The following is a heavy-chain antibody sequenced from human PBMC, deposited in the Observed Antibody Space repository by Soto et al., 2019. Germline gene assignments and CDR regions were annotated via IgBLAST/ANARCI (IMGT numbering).Heavy chain of an antibody. CDR3: ARSGAVAGNDY. D-gene: IGHD6-19*01. CDR1: GFTFSNYE. CDR2: ISSSGDTD. Sequence: EVQLVESGGGLAQPGGSLRLSCVASGFTFSNYEMNWVRQAPGKGPEWVSYISSSGDTDYYADFVKGRFTISRDNAKNSLYLQMNSLRAEDTALDYCARSGAVAGNDYWGQGTLVTVSS. V-gene: IGHV3-48*03. J-gene: IGHJ4*02.